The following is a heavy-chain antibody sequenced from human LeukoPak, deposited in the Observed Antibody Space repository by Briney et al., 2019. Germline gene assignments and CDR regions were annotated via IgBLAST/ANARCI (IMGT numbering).Heavy chain of an antibody. Sequence: ASVKVSCKASGYTFTSYGISWVRQAPGQGLEWMGWISAYNGNTNYAQKLQGRVTMTTDTSTSTAYMELRSLRSDDTAVYYRARKVAAAGTLAWFDPWGQGTLVTVSS. D-gene: IGHD6-13*01. V-gene: IGHV1-18*01. CDR2: ISAYNGNT. CDR3: ARKVAAAGTLAWFDP. CDR1: GYTFTSYG. J-gene: IGHJ5*02.